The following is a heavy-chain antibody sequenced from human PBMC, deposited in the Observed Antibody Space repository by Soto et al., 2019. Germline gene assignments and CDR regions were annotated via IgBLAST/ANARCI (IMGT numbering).Heavy chain of an antibody. Sequence: GESLKISCMGSGYKVSTWHNFTSYWIAWVRQMPGEGLEWMGIIYPGDSDTRYSPSFQGQVTISADKSINSVYLQWSRLKASEPATFYCARLGFIYDFFGGYYNAHHYYGIDAWGQGTTVTVSS. V-gene: IGHV5-51*01. CDR2: IYPGDSDT. D-gene: IGHD3-3*01. CDR1: GYKVSTWHNFTSYW. J-gene: IGHJ6*02. CDR3: ARLGFIYDFFGGYYNAHHYYGIDA.